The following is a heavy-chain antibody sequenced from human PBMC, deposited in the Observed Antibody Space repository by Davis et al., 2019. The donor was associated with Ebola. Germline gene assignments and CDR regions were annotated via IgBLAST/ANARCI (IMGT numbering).Heavy chain of an antibody. CDR2: IYPGDSDT. V-gene: IGHV5-51*01. J-gene: IGHJ3*02. CDR3: ARPGLYYDFWSGYHHDAFGI. CDR1: GYSFTSYW. Sequence: GESLKISCKGSGYSFTSYWIGWVRQMPGKGLEWMGIIYPGDSDTRYSPSFQGQVTISADKSISTAYLQWSSLKASDTAMYYCARPGLYYDFWSGYHHDAFGIWGQGTMVTVSS. D-gene: IGHD3-3*01.